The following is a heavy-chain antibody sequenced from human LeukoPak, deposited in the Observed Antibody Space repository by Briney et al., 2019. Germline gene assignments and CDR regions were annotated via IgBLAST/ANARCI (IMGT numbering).Heavy chain of an antibody. V-gene: IGHV1-69*13. Sequence: ASVKVSCKASGGTFSSYAISWVRQAPGQGLEWMGGIIPIFGTANYAQKFQGRVTITADESTSTAYMEPSSLRSEDTAVYYCARTYYYDSSGYYEPGDPWGQGTLVTVSS. CDR2: IIPIFGTA. CDR3: ARTYYYDSSGYYEPGDP. J-gene: IGHJ5*02. D-gene: IGHD3-22*01. CDR1: GGTFSSYA.